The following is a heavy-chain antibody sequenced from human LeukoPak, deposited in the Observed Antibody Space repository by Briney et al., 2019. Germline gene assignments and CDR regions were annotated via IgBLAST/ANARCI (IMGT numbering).Heavy chain of an antibody. CDR3: AGNYYDSSGYYDIDY. J-gene: IGHJ4*02. V-gene: IGHV1-24*01. Sequence: GASVKVSCKVSGYTLTELSMHWVRQAPGKGLEWMGGFDPEDGETIYAQKFQGRVTMTEDTSTDTAYMELSSLRSEDTAVYYCAGNYYDSSGYYDIDYWGQGTLVTVSS. CDR2: FDPEDGET. D-gene: IGHD3-22*01. CDR1: GYTLTELS.